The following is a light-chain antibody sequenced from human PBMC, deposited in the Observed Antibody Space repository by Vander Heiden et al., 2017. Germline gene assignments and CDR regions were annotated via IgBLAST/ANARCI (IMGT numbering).Light chain of an antibody. V-gene: IGKV3-20*01. CDR1: QSVSSSY. J-gene: IGKJ4*01. CDR2: DAS. Sequence: EIVLTQSPGTLSLSPGERATLSCRASQSVSSSYLAWYQQKPGQAPRLLIYDASSRATGIPDRFSGSGSGTDFTLTISGLELEDFAMYYCQQYGSSPLTFGGGTKVEIK. CDR3: QQYGSSPLT.